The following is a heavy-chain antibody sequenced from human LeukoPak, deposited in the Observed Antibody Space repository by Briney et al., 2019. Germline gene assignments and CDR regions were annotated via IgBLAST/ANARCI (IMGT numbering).Heavy chain of an antibody. Sequence: GGSLRLSCAASGFTFSSYAMSWVRQAPGKALEWVSAISGSGGGTYYADSVKGRFTISRDNSKNTLYLQMNSLRAEDTAVYYCAKDQDPYSGSYDYFDYWGQGTLVTVSA. CDR2: ISGSGGGT. CDR1: GFTFSSYA. J-gene: IGHJ4*02. CDR3: AKDQDPYSGSYDYFDY. D-gene: IGHD1-26*01. V-gene: IGHV3-23*01.